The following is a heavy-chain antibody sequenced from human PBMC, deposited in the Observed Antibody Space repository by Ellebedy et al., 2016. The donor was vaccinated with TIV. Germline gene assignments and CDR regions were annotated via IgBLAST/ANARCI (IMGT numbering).Heavy chain of an antibody. Sequence: GESLKISRAGSGFTFSNYWMSWVRQAPGKGLEWVANIKQDGSEKYYVDSVKGRFTISRDNAKNTLYLQMNSMRAEDTAVYYCARDFDTAPMKTIFDYWGHGTLVTVSS. CDR1: GFTFSNYW. CDR3: ARDFDTAPMKTIFDY. D-gene: IGHD5-18*01. V-gene: IGHV3-7*01. J-gene: IGHJ4*01. CDR2: IKQDGSEK.